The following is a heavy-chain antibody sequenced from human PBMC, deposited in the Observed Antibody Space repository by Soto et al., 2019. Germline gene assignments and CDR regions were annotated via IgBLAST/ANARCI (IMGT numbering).Heavy chain of an antibody. J-gene: IGHJ6*02. CDR3: ARETGDYYYYGMDV. CDR1: GFTFSSYA. CDR2: ISYDGSNK. Sequence: QVQLVESGGGVVQPGRSLRLSCAASGFTFSSYAMHWVRQAPGKGLEWVAVISYDGSNKYYADSVKGRFTISRENSKNTRYLQMNSLRAEDTAVYYWARETGDYYYYGMDVWGQGTTVTVSS. V-gene: IGHV3-30-3*01.